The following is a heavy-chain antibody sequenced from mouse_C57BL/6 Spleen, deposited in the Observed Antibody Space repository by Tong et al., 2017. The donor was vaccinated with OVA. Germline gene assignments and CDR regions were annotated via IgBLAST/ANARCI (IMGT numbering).Heavy chain of an antibody. CDR3: ARKGRTGDFDY. J-gene: IGHJ2*01. D-gene: IGHD1-1*02. Sequence: VQLQESGAELVKPGASVKISCKASGYAFSGSWMNWVKQRPGKGLEWIGRIYPGDGDTNYNGKFKGKATLTADKSSSTAYMQLSSLTSEDSAVYFCARKGRTGDFDYWGQGTTLTVSS. CDR1: GYAFSGSW. V-gene: IGHV1-82*01. CDR2: IYPGDGDT.